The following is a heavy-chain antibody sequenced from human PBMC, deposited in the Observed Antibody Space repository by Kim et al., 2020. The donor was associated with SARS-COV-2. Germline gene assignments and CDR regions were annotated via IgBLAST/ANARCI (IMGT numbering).Heavy chain of an antibody. CDR2: IYNSGTT. CDR1: GGSISSSNW. J-gene: IGHJ5*02. CDR3: ARDLRLSDYGWFDH. V-gene: IGHV4-4*02. Sequence: SETLSLTCAVSGGSISSSNWWSWVRQPPGKGQEWIGEIYNSGTTNYNPSLNSRATISVDNSKNHFSLKLCSVTAAATAEYYCARDLRLSDYGWFDHGGQG. D-gene: IGHD4-17*01.